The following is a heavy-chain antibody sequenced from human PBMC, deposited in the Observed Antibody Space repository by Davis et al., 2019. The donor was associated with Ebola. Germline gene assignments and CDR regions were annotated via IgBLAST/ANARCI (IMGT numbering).Heavy chain of an antibody. V-gene: IGHV3-23*01. CDR3: ARYTDYGMDV. J-gene: IGHJ6*04. CDR2: INGGGFST. CDR1: GFTFNSYA. D-gene: IGHD5-12*01. Sequence: GGSLRLSCAASGFTFNSYAMSWVRQAPGKGLEWVSAINGGGFSTYYADSVKGRFTISRDNSKNTLYLQMNSLRAEDTAVYYCARYTDYGMDVWGKGTTVTVSS.